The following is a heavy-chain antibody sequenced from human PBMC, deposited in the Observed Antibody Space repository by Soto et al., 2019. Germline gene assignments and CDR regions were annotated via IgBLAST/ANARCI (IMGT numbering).Heavy chain of an antibody. CDR2: IYPGDSDT. J-gene: IGHJ6*02. Sequence: GECLKISCKGSGYSFTSNWVGWVRQMPEKGLTWMGIIYPGDSDTRYSPSFQGQVTISADKSISTAYLQWSSLKASDTAMYYCARLKGRSCSGGSSYSDYYYYGMDVSGQGTTVTVSS. D-gene: IGHD2-15*01. CDR3: ARLKGRSCSGGSSYSDYYYYGMDV. CDR1: GYSFTSNW. V-gene: IGHV5-51*01.